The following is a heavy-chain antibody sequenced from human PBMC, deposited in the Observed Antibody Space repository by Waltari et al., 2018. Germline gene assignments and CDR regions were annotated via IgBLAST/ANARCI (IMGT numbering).Heavy chain of an antibody. D-gene: IGHD2-2*01. CDR1: GYTLTSYD. Sequence: QVQPVQSGAEVKKPGASVKVSCKASGYTLTSYDRDGVRQAPGQGLEWMGRINPNSGDTNYARKFQDRVTMTRDTSVNTAYMVVGRLTSDDTAVYFCARESAFSTSWYPGFDPWGQGTLVTVAP. CDR3: ARESAFSTSWYPGFDP. V-gene: IGHV1-2*06. CDR2: INPNSGDT. J-gene: IGHJ5*02.